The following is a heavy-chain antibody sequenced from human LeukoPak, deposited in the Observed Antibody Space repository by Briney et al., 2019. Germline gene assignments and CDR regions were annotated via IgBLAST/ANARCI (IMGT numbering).Heavy chain of an antibody. Sequence: SETLSLTCAVYGGSFSGYYWSWIRQPPGKGLEWIGEINHSGSTNYNPSLKSRVTISVDTSKNQFSLKLSSVTAADTAVYYCARAATVTAIDYWGQGTLVAVSS. J-gene: IGHJ4*02. D-gene: IGHD4-17*01. CDR1: GGSFSGYY. CDR3: ARAATVTAIDY. CDR2: INHSGST. V-gene: IGHV4-34*01.